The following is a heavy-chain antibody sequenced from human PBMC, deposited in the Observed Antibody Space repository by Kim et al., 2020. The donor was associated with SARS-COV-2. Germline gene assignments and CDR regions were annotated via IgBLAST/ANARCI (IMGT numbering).Heavy chain of an antibody. D-gene: IGHD4-17*01. J-gene: IGHJ4*02. Sequence: NYAQKFQGRVTITADESTSTAYMELSSLRSEDTAVYYCAITLYGDSSFDYWGQGTLVTVSS. CDR3: AITLYGDSSFDY. V-gene: IGHV1-69*01.